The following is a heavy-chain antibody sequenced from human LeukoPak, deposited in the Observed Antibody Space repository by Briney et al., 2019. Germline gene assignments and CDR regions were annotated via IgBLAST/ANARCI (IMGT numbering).Heavy chain of an antibody. D-gene: IGHD1-26*01. Sequence: APVKVSCKASGYTFTSYYMHWVRQAPGQGLEWMGWISAYNGNTNYAQKLQGRVTMTTDTSTSTAYMELRSLRSDDTAVYYCARDGGSFYYYYYYYMDVWGKGTTVTVSS. J-gene: IGHJ6*03. CDR1: GYTFTSYY. V-gene: IGHV1-18*04. CDR3: ARDGGSFYYYYYYYMDV. CDR2: ISAYNGNT.